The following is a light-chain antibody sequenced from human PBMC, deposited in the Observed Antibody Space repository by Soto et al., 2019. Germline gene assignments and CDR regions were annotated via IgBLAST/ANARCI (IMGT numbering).Light chain of an antibody. CDR3: QSYDSSLSLYV. J-gene: IGLJ1*01. Sequence: QSALTQPPSASGSPGQSVTIPCTGTSSDVGGYDHVSWYQQHPGKAPKLMIYEVTKRPAGVPDRFSGSKSGNTASLTVSGLQAEDEADYYCQSYDSSLSLYVFGTGTKVTVL. CDR2: EVT. CDR1: SSDVGGYDH. V-gene: IGLV2-8*01.